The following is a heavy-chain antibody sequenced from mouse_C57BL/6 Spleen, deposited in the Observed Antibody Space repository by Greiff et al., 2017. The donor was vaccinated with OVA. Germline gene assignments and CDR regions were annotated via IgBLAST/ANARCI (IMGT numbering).Heavy chain of an antibody. J-gene: IGHJ3*01. CDR2: IYPSDSET. CDR1: GYTFTSYW. Sequence: QVQLQQPGAELVRPGSSVKLSCKASGYTFTSYWMDWVKQRPGQGLEWIGNIYPSDSETHYNQKFKDKATLTVDKSSSTAYMQLSSLTSEDSAVYYCARQRGPAWFAYWGQGTLVTVSA. CDR3: ARQRGPAWFAY. V-gene: IGHV1-61*01.